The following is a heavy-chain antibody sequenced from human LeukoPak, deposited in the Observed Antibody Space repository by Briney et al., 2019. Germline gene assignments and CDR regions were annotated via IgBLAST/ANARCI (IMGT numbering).Heavy chain of an antibody. CDR3: ARGQYYDSSGYTDY. J-gene: IGHJ4*02. CDR2: IYSGGST. CDR1: GFTVSSNY. Sequence: GGSLRLSCAASGFTVSSNYMSWVRQAPGKGLEWVSVIYSGGSTYYADSVKGRFTISRDNSKNTLYLQMNSLRAEDTAVYYCARGQYYDSSGYTDYWGQGTLVTVSS. V-gene: IGHV3-53*01. D-gene: IGHD3-22*01.